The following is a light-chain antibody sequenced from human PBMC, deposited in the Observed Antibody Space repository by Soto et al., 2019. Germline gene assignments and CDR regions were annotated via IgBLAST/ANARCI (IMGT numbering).Light chain of an antibody. J-gene: IGLJ1*01. CDR3: PAWEDSLSVLYV. CDR1: SSNIGSNY. Sequence: QSVLTQPPSASGTPGQRVTISCSGSSSNIGSNYVYWYQQLPGTAPKLLIYRNNQRPSGVPDRFSGSKSGTSASLAISGLRSEDEADYYCPAWEDSLSVLYVFGTGTKVTDL. CDR2: RNN. V-gene: IGLV1-47*01.